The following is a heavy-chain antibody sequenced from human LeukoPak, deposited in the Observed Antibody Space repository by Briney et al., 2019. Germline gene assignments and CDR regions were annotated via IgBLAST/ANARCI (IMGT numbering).Heavy chain of an antibody. Sequence: GGSLRLSCAASGFTFSSYWMHWVRQAPGKGLVWVSRINTDGSSTSYADSVKGRFTISRDNAKNSLYLQMNSLRAEDTALYYCAKGLNYGDPGGDYWGQGTLVTVSS. J-gene: IGHJ4*02. CDR2: INTDGSST. CDR3: AKGLNYGDPGGDY. CDR1: GFTFSSYW. V-gene: IGHV3-74*01. D-gene: IGHD4-17*01.